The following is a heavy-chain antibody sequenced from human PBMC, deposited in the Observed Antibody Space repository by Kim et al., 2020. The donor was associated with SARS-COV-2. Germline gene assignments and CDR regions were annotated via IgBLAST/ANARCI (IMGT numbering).Heavy chain of an antibody. J-gene: IGHJ4*02. Sequence: TIHYAVSANGRFTISRDNARNSVSMQMNNLRDEGTAVYYCARGWLQNSFDYWGQGTPVTVSS. V-gene: IGHV3-48*02. CDR2: TI. D-gene: IGHD5-12*01. CDR3: ARGWLQNSFDY.